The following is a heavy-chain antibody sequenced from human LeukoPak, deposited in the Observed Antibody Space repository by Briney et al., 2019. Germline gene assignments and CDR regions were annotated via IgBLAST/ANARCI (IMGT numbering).Heavy chain of an antibody. CDR3: ARAPGIAAAGSHFDF. CDR1: GGSLSSYY. CDR2: IYYSGSA. V-gene: IGHV4-59*01. Sequence: PSETLSLTCTVSGGSLSSYYWSWIRQPPGKGLEWIGYIYYSGSAKYNPSLKSRVTISVDTSKNQFSLKLSSVTAGDTAVYYCARAPGIAAAGSHFDFWGQGTLVTVSS. J-gene: IGHJ4*02. D-gene: IGHD6-13*01.